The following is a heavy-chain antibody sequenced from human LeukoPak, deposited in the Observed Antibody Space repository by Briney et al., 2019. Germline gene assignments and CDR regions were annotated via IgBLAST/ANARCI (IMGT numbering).Heavy chain of an antibody. CDR2: IWYDGSNK. Sequence: GRSLRLSCAAYGFTFSSYGMHWVRQAPGKGLEWVAVIWYDGSNKYYADSVKGRFTISRDNSKNTLYLQMNSLRAEDTAVYYRSRAGGAAGIFDYWGQGTLVTVSS. J-gene: IGHJ4*02. V-gene: IGHV3-33*01. CDR1: GFTFSSYG. CDR3: SRAGGAAGIFDY. D-gene: IGHD6-13*01.